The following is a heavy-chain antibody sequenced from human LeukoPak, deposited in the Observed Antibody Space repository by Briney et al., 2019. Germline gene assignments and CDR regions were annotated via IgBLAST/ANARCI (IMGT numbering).Heavy chain of an antibody. CDR2: VYSGGST. J-gene: IGHJ4*02. Sequence: ETLSLTCTVSGGSISSYYWSWVRQAPGKGLEWVSVVYSGGSTYYADSVKGRFTISRDNSKNTLYLQMNSLRAEDTAVYYCAGTMGAVRDYWGQGTLVTVSS. CDR1: GGSISSYY. D-gene: IGHD3-10*01. V-gene: IGHV3-53*01. CDR3: AGTMGAVRDY.